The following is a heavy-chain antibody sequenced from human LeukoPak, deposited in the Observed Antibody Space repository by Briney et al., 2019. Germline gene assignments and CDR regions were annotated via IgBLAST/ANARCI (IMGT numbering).Heavy chain of an antibody. CDR1: GFTFSSFG. CDR2: IRFDGGNE. J-gene: IGHJ4*02. D-gene: IGHD6-13*01. Sequence: GGSLRLSCAASGFTFSSFGMYWVRQAPGKGLEWVAFIRFDGGNEIYGDSVKGRFTISRDDSKDTLYLQMNSLSAEDTAVYFCAKAGYSTSWYYLDFWGQGTLVTVSS. V-gene: IGHV3-30*02. CDR3: AKAGYSTSWYYLDF.